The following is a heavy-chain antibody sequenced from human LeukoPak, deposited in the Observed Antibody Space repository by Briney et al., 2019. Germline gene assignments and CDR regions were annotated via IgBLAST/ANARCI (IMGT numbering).Heavy chain of an antibody. D-gene: IGHD3-16*01. J-gene: IGHJ6*03. CDR2: IYYSGST. CDR3: ARETSQKGAHYMDV. CDR1: GGSISSYY. V-gene: IGHV4-59*01. Sequence: SETVSLTCTVSGGSISSYYWSWIRQPPGKGLEWIGYIYYSGSTNYKPSLKSRVTISVDTSKNQFSLKLSSVTAADTAVYYCARETSQKGAHYMDVWGKGTTVTISS.